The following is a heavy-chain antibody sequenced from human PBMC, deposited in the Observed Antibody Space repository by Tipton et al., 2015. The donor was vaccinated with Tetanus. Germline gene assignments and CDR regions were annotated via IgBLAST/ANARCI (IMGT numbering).Heavy chain of an antibody. Sequence: LRLSCTVSGVSISNSSHYWGWIRQSPGKGLEWIGSFYYGGSTYYNPSLESRVTISVDTSENEFSLKLTSVAAADTSLYFCARDIYSNTRAFDIWGQGTMVTVSS. J-gene: IGHJ3*02. CDR2: FYYGGST. V-gene: IGHV4-39*02. CDR1: GVSISNSSHY. CDR3: ARDIYSNTRAFDI. D-gene: IGHD2-2*01.